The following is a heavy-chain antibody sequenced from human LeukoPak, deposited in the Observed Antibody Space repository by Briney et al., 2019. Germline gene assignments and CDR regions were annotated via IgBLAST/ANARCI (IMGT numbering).Heavy chain of an antibody. D-gene: IGHD6-13*01. J-gene: IGHJ3*02. Sequence: ASVKVSCKASGYTFTSYDINWVRQATRQGLEWMGWMNPNSGNTGYAQKFQGRVTMTRNTSISTAYMELSSLRSEDTAVYYCASAYSSSWYPGVNAFDIWGQGTMVTVSS. CDR3: ASAYSSSWYPGVNAFDI. V-gene: IGHV1-8*01. CDR1: GYTFTSYD. CDR2: MNPNSGNT.